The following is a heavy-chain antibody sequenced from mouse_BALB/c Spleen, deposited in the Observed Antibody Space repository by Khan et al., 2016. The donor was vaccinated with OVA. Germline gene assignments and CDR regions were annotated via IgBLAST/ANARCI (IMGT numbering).Heavy chain of an antibody. CDR1: GDSITSGY. V-gene: IGHV3-8*02. J-gene: IGHJ3*01. CDR3: ARSTYRYAFVY. D-gene: IGHD2-12*01. CDR2: IIYTGYT. Sequence: EVQLQESGPSLVKPSQTLSLTCSVTGDSITSGYWNWIRKFPGNKLEYMGNIIYTGYTYYNPSLQSRISIPRHTSKNQYYLQLNSVTDEDTATYYCARSTYRYAFVYWGQGTLVTVSA.